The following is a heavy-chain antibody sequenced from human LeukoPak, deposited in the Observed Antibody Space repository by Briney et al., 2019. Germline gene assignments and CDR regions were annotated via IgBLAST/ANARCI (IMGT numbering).Heavy chain of an antibody. D-gene: IGHD4-17*01. J-gene: IGHJ4*02. CDR3: ASRPANGDSYFDY. V-gene: IGHV4-34*01. Sequence: PSETLSLTCAVYGGSFSGYYWSWIRQPPGKGLEWIGEINHSGSTNYNPSLKSRVTISVDTSKNQFSLKLSSVTAADTAVYYCASRPANGDSYFDYWGQGTLVTVSS. CDR2: INHSGST. CDR1: GGSFSGYY.